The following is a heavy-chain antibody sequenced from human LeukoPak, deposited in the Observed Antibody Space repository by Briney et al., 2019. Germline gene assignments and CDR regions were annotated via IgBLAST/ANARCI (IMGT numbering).Heavy chain of an antibody. CDR3: ARSYYYDSSGYYYGAYYYYGMDV. D-gene: IGHD3-22*01. Sequence: GESLKISCKGSGYSLTSYWIGWVRQMPGKGLEWMGIIYPGDSDTRYSPSFQGQVTISADKSISTAYLQWSSLKASDTAMYYCARSYYYDSSGYYYGAYYYYGMDVWGQGTTVTVSS. CDR2: IYPGDSDT. J-gene: IGHJ6*02. V-gene: IGHV5-51*01. CDR1: GYSLTSYW.